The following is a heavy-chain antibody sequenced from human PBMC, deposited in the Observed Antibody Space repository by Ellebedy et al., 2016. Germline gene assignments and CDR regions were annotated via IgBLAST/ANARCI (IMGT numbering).Heavy chain of an antibody. Sequence: GESLKISCAASGFTFSSYWMSWVRQAPGKGLEWVANIKQDGSEKYYVDSVKGRFTISRDNAKNSLYLQMNSLRAEDTAVYYCARDSPWAGSAVDYWGQGTLVTVSS. J-gene: IGHJ4*02. V-gene: IGHV3-7*03. CDR3: ARDSPWAGSAVDY. CDR2: IKQDGSEK. CDR1: GFTFSSYW. D-gene: IGHD6-19*01.